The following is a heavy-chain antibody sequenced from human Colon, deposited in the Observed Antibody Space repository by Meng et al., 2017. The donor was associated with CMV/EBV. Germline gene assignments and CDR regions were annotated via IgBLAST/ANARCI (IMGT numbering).Heavy chain of an antibody. CDR3: ARGRVPAAVLTDFDY. J-gene: IGHJ4*02. CDR2: IIPRFGTV. Sequence: AGGAFSSYAITWVRQAPGQGLEWMGGIIPRFGTVKYAQKFKGRISITTDESTGTTYMELSSLRSEDTAFYYCARGRVPAAVLTDFDYWGQGTLVTVSS. CDR1: GGAFSSYA. V-gene: IGHV1-69*05. D-gene: IGHD2-2*01.